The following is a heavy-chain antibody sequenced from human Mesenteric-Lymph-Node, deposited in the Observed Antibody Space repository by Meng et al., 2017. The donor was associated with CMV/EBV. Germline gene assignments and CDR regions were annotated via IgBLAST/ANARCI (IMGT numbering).Heavy chain of an antibody. Sequence: GGSLRLSCATSGFTFSSYSMNWVRQAPGKGLDWVSYISSGSSSKHYADSVKGRFTISRDNAKNSLYLQMNSLRAEDTAVYYCARDGGFCTIANCYLEETDAFDIWGQGTMVTVSS. CDR2: ISSGSSSK. CDR1: GFTFSSYS. D-gene: IGHD2-2*01. CDR3: ARDGGFCTIANCYLEETDAFDI. V-gene: IGHV3-21*05. J-gene: IGHJ3*02.